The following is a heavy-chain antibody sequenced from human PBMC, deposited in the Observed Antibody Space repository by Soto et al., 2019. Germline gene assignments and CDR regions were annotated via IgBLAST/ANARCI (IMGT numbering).Heavy chain of an antibody. J-gene: IGHJ6*02. Sequence: GGSLRLSCAASRFTFSTYEMNWVRQAPGKGLEWVSYISTSGSTVYYADSVKGRFTISRDNTRNSLYLQMNSLRDEDTAVYYCVRAKYSGDYIFYYYGMDVWGQGTTVTVYS. CDR2: ISTSGSTV. CDR1: RFTFSTYE. CDR3: VRAKYSGDYIFYYYGMDV. V-gene: IGHV3-48*03. D-gene: IGHD1-26*01.